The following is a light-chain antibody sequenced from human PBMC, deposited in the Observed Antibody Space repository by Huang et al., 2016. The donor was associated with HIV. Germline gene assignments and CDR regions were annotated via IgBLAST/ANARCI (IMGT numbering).Light chain of an antibody. CDR2: GAS. J-gene: IGKJ2*01. Sequence: EIVMTQSPATLSVSPGERATLPCRASQSVNSNLAWYQQKPGQAPRLLLYGASTRATDIPARFSGSGSGTEFTLTISSLQSEDFAVYYCQQYNNWPPYTFGQGTKLEIK. CDR3: QQYNNWPPYT. V-gene: IGKV3-15*01. CDR1: QSVNSN.